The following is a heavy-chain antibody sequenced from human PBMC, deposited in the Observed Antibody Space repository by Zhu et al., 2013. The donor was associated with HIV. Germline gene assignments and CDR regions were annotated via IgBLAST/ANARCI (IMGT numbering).Heavy chain of an antibody. CDR2: VDPISGGT. D-gene: IGHD2-2*01. Sequence: QVQLVQSGAEVKEPGASVKVPCKTSGYPFSDYYIHWVRQTPGQGLEWMGWVDPISGGTNYAQKFQGRITVTRDTSITTAYMELTRLRSDDTAVYFCTRGGSTSRSDYYYGMDVWGQGTTVTVSS. V-gene: IGHV1-2*02. CDR3: TRGGSTSRSDYYYGMDV. J-gene: IGHJ6*02. CDR1: GYPFSDYY.